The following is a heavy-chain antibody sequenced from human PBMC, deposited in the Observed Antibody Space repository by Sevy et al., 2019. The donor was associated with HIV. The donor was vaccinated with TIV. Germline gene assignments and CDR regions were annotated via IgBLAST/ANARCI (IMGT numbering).Heavy chain of an antibody. CDR2: ISSSSSYI. V-gene: IGHV3-21*01. Sequence: GGSLRLSCAASGFTFSSYSMNWVRQAPGKGLEWVSSISSSSSYIYYADSVKGRFTISRDNAKNSLYLQMNSLRAEDTAVYYCAGGVSYVWGSYRLPYYFDYWGQGTLVTVSS. CDR1: GFTFSSYS. CDR3: AGGVSYVWGSYRLPYYFDY. D-gene: IGHD3-16*02. J-gene: IGHJ4*02.